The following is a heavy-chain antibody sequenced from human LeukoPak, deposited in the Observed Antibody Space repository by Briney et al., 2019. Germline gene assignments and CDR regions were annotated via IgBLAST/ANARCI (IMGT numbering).Heavy chain of an antibody. J-gene: IGHJ4*02. CDR3: AREGQRYSGYDRGFDY. CDR1: GGTFSSYA. D-gene: IGHD5-12*01. Sequence: GASVKVSCKASGGTFSSYAISWVRQAPGQGLEWMGGIIPIFGTANYAQKFQGRVTITADESTSTAYMELSSLRSEDTAVYYCAREGQRYSGYDRGFDYWGQGTLVTVSS. V-gene: IGHV1-69*13. CDR2: IIPIFGTA.